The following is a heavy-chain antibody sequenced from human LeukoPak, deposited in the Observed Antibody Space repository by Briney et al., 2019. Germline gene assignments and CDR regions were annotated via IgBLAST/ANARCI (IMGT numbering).Heavy chain of an antibody. D-gene: IGHD3-22*01. CDR2: ISAYNGNT. CDR1: GYTFTGYY. Sequence: GASVKVSCKASGYTFTGYYMHWVRQAPGQGLEWMGWISAYNGNTNYAQKLQGRVTMTTDTSTSTAYMELSSLRSEDTAVYYCARDLSGNFYDSSGSYPLGYWGQGTLVTVSS. CDR3: ARDLSGNFYDSSGSYPLGY. V-gene: IGHV1-18*04. J-gene: IGHJ4*02.